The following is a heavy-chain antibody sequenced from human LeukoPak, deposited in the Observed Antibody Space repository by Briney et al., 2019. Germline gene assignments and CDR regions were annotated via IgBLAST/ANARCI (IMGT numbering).Heavy chain of an antibody. D-gene: IGHD6-6*01. Sequence: PSETLSLTCTVSGGSISSGDYYWSWIRQPPGKGLEWIGYIYYSGSTYYNPSLKSRVTISVDTSKNQFSLKLSSVTAADTAVYYCARDLSIAARRAFDIWGQGTMVTVSS. CDR2: IYYSGST. J-gene: IGHJ3*02. CDR3: ARDLSIAARRAFDI. V-gene: IGHV4-30-4*01. CDR1: GGSISSGDYY.